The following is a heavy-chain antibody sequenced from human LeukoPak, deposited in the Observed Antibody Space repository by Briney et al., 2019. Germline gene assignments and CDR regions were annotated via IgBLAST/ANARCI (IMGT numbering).Heavy chain of an antibody. CDR2: ISYDGSNK. D-gene: IGHD6-19*01. Sequence: GGSLRLSCAASGFTFSLYDIHWVRQAPGKGLEWVAIISYDGSNKFYADSVKGRFTISRDNAKNTLWLQMNSLRAEDTAAYYCAKAGSGWFFDYWGQGTLVTVSS. CDR3: AKAGSGWFFDY. J-gene: IGHJ4*02. CDR1: GFTFSLYD. V-gene: IGHV3-30*18.